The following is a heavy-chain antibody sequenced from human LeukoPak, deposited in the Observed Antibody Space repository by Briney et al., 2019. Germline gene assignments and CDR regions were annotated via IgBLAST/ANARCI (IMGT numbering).Heavy chain of an antibody. Sequence: SETLSLTCTVSGGSISSGGYYWSWIRQPPGKGLEWIGYIYHSGSTYYNPSLKSRVTISVDRSKNQFSLKLSSVTAADTAVYYCASTLGSIFGVVTDDAFDIWGQGTMVTVSS. CDR3: ASTLGSIFGVVTDDAFDI. J-gene: IGHJ3*02. D-gene: IGHD3-3*01. V-gene: IGHV4-30-2*01. CDR1: GGSISSGGYY. CDR2: IYHSGST.